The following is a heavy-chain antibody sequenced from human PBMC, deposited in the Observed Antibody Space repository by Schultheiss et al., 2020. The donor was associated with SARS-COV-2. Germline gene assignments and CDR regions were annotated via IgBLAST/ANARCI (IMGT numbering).Heavy chain of an antibody. V-gene: IGHV3-23*01. D-gene: IGHD1-26*01. CDR2: ISSSSSYI. Sequence: GGSLRLSCAASGFTFSSYAMSWVRQAPGKGLEWVSSISSSSSYIYYADSVKGRFTISRDNSKNTLYLRMNSLRAEDTAVYYCAKGIVGVTYDAFDIWGQGTTVTVSS. CDR3: AKGIVGVTYDAFDI. CDR1: GFTFSSYA. J-gene: IGHJ3*02.